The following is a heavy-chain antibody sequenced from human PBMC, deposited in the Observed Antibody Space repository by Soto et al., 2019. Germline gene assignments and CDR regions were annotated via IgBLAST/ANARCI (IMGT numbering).Heavy chain of an antibody. Sequence: TSETLSLTCTVSGGSISSGDYYWSWIRQPPGKGLEWIGYIYYSGSTYYNPSLKSRVTISVDTSKNQFSLKLSSVTAADTAVYYCARKRLLPPDYYYYGMDVWGQGTTVTVSS. CDR2: IYYSGST. CDR3: ARKRLLPPDYYYYGMDV. J-gene: IGHJ6*02. V-gene: IGHV4-30-4*01. D-gene: IGHD4-17*01. CDR1: GGSISSGDYY.